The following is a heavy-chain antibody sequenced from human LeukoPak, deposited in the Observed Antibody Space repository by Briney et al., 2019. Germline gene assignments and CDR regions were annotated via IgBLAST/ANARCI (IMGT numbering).Heavy chain of an antibody. CDR3: ARAPTAYNYFDP. CDR1: GFTFSSYS. J-gene: IGHJ5*02. Sequence: GGSLRLSCAASGFTFSSYSMNWVRQATGKGLEWVSCISSSSTTIYHADSVKGRFTISRDNAKNSLYLQMNSLRAEDTAVYYCARAPTAYNYFDPWGQGTLVTVSS. CDR2: ISSSSTTI. V-gene: IGHV3-48*01. D-gene: IGHD1-20*01.